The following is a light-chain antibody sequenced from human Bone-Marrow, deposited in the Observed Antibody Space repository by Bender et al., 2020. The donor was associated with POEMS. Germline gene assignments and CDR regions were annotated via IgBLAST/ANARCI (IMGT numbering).Light chain of an antibody. CDR3: CSCVGSSTL. Sequence: QSALTQPASVSGSPGQSITISCTGTNSDIGVYNLVSWYQQHPGKAPKLMIYEVSKRPSGVSDRFSGSKSGNTASLTISGLQAEDEGDYYCCSCVGSSTLFGGGTTLTVL. CDR2: EVS. CDR1: NSDIGVYNL. J-gene: IGLJ2*01. V-gene: IGLV2-23*02.